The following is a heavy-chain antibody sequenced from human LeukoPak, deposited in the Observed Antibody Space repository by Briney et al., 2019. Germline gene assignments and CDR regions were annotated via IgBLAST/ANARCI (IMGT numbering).Heavy chain of an antibody. J-gene: IGHJ3*02. CDR3: ARDWQWQQLDGDAFDI. D-gene: IGHD6-13*01. CDR2: IKQDGREK. V-gene: IGHV3-7*04. Sequence: GGSLRLSCAASGFTFSGYWMSWVRQAPGKGLEWVANIKQDGREKYYVDSVKGRFTISRDNAKNSLFLQMNSLRAEDTAVYYCARDWQWQQLDGDAFDIWGQGTMVTVSS. CDR1: GFTFSGYW.